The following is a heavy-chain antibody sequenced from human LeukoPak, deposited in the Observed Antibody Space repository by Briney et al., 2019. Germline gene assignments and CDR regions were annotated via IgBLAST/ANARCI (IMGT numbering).Heavy chain of an antibody. Sequence: GGSLRLSCAASGFTFSSYGMSWVRQAPGKGLEWVSYISSSGSTIYYADSVKGRFTISRDNAKNSLYLQMNSLRAEDTAVYYCARRLRRNYFDYWGQGTLVTVSS. V-gene: IGHV3-48*04. CDR2: ISSSGSTI. CDR1: GFTFSSYG. CDR3: ARRLRRNYFDY. J-gene: IGHJ4*02. D-gene: IGHD4-17*01.